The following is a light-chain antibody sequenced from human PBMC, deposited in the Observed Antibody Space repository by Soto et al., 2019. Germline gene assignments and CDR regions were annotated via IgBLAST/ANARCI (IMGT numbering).Light chain of an antibody. J-gene: IGLJ1*01. CDR1: SSDVGGYNY. V-gene: IGLV2-14*01. CDR3: SSYTSSSTLDV. Sequence: QSVLTQPASVSGSPGQSITISCTGTSSDVGGYNYVSWYQQHPGKAPKLMIYEVSNRPSGVSNRFSGFKSGNTASLTISGLQAEDEADYYCSSYTSSSTLDVFGTGTKLTVL. CDR2: EVS.